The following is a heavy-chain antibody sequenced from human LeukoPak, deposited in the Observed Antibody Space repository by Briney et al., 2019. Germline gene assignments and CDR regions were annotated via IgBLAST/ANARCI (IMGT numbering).Heavy chain of an antibody. CDR2: IIPIFGTA. J-gene: IGHJ4*02. D-gene: IGHD2-8*01. CDR3: ATYCTNGVCSFDY. Sequence: SVKVSCKASGGTFSSYAISWVRQAPGQGLEWMGRIIPIFGTANYAQKFQGRVTITTDESSSTAYMELSRLRSEDTAVYYCATYCTNGVCSFDYWGQGTLVTVSS. V-gene: IGHV1-69*05. CDR1: GGTFSSYA.